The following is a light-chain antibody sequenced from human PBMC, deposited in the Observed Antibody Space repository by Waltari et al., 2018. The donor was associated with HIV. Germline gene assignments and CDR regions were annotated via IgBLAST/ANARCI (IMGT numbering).Light chain of an antibody. CDR1: ALAKQY. J-gene: IGLJ2*01. Sequence: SYELIQLPSVPVSPGQTARITCSGDALAKQYAYWYQQQPGQAPVLMLSKDNERPSGTPERFSGSKSGTSASLAIAGLQAEDEADYYCQSYDTSLSGVVFGGGTKLTVL. V-gene: IGLV3-25*01. CDR2: KDN. CDR3: QSYDTSLSGVV.